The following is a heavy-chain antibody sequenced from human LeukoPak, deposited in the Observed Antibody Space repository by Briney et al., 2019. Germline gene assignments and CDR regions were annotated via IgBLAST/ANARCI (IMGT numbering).Heavy chain of an antibody. CDR3: ARGSSSWYYFDY. V-gene: IGHV3-33*01. Sequence: GRSLRLSCAASGFTFRSYGMHWVRQAPGRGLEWVAVMWYEGSDKHYADSVKGRFTISRDNSKNTLYLQLNSLRAEDTAVYYCARGSSSWYYFDYWGQGTLVTVSS. J-gene: IGHJ4*02. D-gene: IGHD6-13*01. CDR2: MWYEGSDK. CDR1: GFTFRSYG.